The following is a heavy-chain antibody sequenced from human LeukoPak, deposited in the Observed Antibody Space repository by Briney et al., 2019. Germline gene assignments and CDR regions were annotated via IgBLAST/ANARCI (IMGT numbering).Heavy chain of an antibody. Sequence: GGSLRLSCAAPGFTFSSYAMHWVRQAPGKGLEWVAVISYDGSNKYYADSVKGRFTISRDNSKNTLYLQMNSLRAEDTAVYYCASTVLVWGQGTLVTVSS. CDR1: GFTFSSYA. D-gene: IGHD4-17*01. J-gene: IGHJ4*02. V-gene: IGHV3-30-3*01. CDR2: ISYDGSNK. CDR3: ASTVLV.